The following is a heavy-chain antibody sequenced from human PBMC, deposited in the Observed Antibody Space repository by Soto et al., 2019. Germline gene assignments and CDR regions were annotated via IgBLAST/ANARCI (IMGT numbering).Heavy chain of an antibody. Sequence: QVQLVQSGAEVKKPGASVKVSCKASGYTFTSYGISWVRQAPGQGLEWMGWISAYNGNTNYAQKPQGRVTMTTDTSTSTAYMELRSLRSDDTAVYYCARDEYLVLRAMEYYYYYGMDVWGQGTTVTVSS. J-gene: IGHJ6*02. CDR1: GYTFTSYG. CDR3: ARDEYLVLRAMEYYYYYGMDV. V-gene: IGHV1-18*04. CDR2: ISAYNGNT. D-gene: IGHD2-2*01.